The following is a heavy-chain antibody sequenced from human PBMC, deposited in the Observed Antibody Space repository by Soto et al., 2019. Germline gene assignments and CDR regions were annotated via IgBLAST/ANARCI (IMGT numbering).Heavy chain of an antibody. D-gene: IGHD2-21*02. CDR2: ISAYNGNT. V-gene: IGHV1-18*01. Sequence: EASVKVSCKASGYTFTSYGISWVRQAPGQGLEWMGWISAYNGNTNYAQKLQGRVTMTTDTSTSTAYMELRSLRSDDTAVYYCARGSGGRYCGGDCYLFDYWGQGTLVTSPQ. CDR3: ARGSGGRYCGGDCYLFDY. J-gene: IGHJ4*02. CDR1: GYTFTSYG.